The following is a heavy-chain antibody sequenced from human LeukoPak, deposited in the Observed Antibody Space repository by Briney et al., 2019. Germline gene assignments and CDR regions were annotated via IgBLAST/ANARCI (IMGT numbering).Heavy chain of an antibody. CDR3: ARDLVGYSYGYDAFDI. CDR2: ISSSSSYI. J-gene: IGHJ3*02. Sequence: GGSLRLSCAASGFSFSTYRMIWVRQAPGKGLEWVSSISSSSSYIYYADSVKGRFTISRDNAKNSLYLQMNSLRAEDTAVYYCARDLVGYSYGYDAFDIWGQGTMVTVSS. CDR1: GFSFSTYR. D-gene: IGHD5-18*01. V-gene: IGHV3-21*01.